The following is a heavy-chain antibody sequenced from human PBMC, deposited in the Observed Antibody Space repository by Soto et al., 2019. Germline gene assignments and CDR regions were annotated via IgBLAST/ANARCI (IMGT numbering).Heavy chain of an antibody. CDR1: GDSVSSNSAA. V-gene: IGHV6-1*01. Sequence: PSQTLSLTCAISGDSVSSNSAAWNWIRQSPSRGLEWLGRTYYRSKWYNDYAVSVKSRITINPDTSKNQFSLQLNSVTPEDTAVYYCARDRSIVVVQDDTLGDYYGMDVWGQGTTVTVSS. CDR3: ARDRSIVVVQDDTLGDYYGMDV. D-gene: IGHD2-2*01. J-gene: IGHJ6*02. CDR2: TYYRSKWYN.